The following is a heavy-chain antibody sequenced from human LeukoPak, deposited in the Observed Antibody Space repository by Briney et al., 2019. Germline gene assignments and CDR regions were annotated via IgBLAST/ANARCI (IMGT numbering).Heavy chain of an antibody. CDR1: GVSISSGDYY. J-gene: IGHJ6*02. CDR3: ARVVQRWYYYYYYGMDV. V-gene: IGHV4-30-4*01. D-gene: IGHD2-2*01. CDR2: IYYSGST. Sequence: SETLSLTCTVSGVSISSGDYYWSWIRQPPGKGLEWIGYIYYSGSTYYNPSLKSRVTISVDTSKNQFSLKLSSVTAADTAVYYCARVVQRWYYYYYYGMDVWGQGTTVTVSS.